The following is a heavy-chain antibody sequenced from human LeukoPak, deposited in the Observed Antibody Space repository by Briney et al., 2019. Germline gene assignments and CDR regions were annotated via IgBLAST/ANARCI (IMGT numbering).Heavy chain of an antibody. V-gene: IGHV3-21*01. Sequence: PGGSLRLSCAASGLTFSSYSMNWLRQAPGKGLEWVSSISSSSSYIYYADSVKGRFTISRDNAKNSLYLQMNSLRAEDTAVYYCARDPPYSGSYFQHWGQGTLVTVSS. CDR3: ARDPPYSGSYFQH. J-gene: IGHJ1*01. D-gene: IGHD1-26*01. CDR1: GLTFSSYS. CDR2: ISSSSSYI.